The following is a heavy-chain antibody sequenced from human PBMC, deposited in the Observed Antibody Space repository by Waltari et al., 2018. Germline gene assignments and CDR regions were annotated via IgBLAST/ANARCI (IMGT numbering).Heavy chain of an antibody. CDR2: IYHSGST. V-gene: IGHV4-38-2*01. D-gene: IGHD6-19*01. CDR3: ARGSSIAVAGIGY. Sequence: QVQLQESGPGLVKPSETLSLTCAVSGYSISSGYYWGWIRQPPGKGLEWIGSIYHSGSTYYNPSLKSRVTISVDTSKNQFSLKLSSVTAADTAVYYCARGSSIAVAGIGYWGQGTLVTVSS. CDR1: GYSISSGYY. J-gene: IGHJ4*02.